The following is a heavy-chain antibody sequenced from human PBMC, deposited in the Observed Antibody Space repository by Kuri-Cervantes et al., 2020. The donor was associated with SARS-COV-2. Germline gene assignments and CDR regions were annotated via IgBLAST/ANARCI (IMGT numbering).Heavy chain of an antibody. V-gene: IGHV3-7*01. Sequence: ETLSLTCAASGFTFSSYWMSWVRQAPGKGLEWVANIKQDGSEKYYVDSVKGRFTISRDNAKNSLYLQMNSLRAEDTAVYYCAKGLGASSDYYYYYYYMDVWGKGTTVTVSS. CDR3: AKGLGASSDYYYYYYYMDV. J-gene: IGHJ6*03. D-gene: IGHD3-16*01. CDR1: GFTFSSYW. CDR2: IKQDGSEK.